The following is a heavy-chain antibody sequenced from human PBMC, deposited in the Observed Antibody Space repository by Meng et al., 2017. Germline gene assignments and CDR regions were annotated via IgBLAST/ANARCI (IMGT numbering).Heavy chain of an antibody. V-gene: IGHV1-2*02. CDR3: AAGVMVRGAGSMDV. CDR2: INPNSGGT. D-gene: IGHD3-10*01. J-gene: IGHJ6*02. Sequence: ASVKVSCKASGYTFTGYYMHWVRQAPGQGLEWMGWINPNSGGTNYAQKFQGRVTMTRDMSTSTAYMELSSLRSEDTAVYYCAAGVMVRGAGSMDVWGQGTTVTVSS. CDR1: GYTFTGYY.